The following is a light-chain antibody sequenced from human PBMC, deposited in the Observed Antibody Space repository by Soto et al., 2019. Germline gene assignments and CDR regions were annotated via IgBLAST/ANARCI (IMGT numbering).Light chain of an antibody. Sequence: EIVLTQSPGTLSLSPGERATLSCRASQSVSSSYLAWYQQKPGQAPRLLIYGASSRATGIPDRFSGSGSGTDFTLTISRLEPEDFAVYYCQQYGRSRWTVGQGAKV. J-gene: IGKJ1*01. CDR1: QSVSSSY. V-gene: IGKV3-20*01. CDR3: QQYGRSRWT. CDR2: GAS.